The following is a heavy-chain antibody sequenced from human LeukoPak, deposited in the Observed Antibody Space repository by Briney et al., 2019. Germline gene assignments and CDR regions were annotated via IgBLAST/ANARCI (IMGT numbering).Heavy chain of an antibody. D-gene: IGHD6-19*01. CDR2: ISGSGGST. CDR1: GASISSSN. V-gene: IGHV3-23*01. J-gene: IGHJ4*02. Sequence: PSETLSLTCAVSGASISSSNWWSWVRQAPGKGLEWVSAISGSGGSTYYADSVKGRFTISRDNSKNTLYLQMNSLRAEDTAVYYCARDLGWGAVAGTGYFDYWGQGTLVTVSS. CDR3: ARDLGWGAVAGTGYFDY.